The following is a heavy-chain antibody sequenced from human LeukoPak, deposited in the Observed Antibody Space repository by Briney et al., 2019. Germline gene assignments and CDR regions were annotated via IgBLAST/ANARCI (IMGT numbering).Heavy chain of an antibody. CDR1: GFTFSSYA. CDR3: ATQEDYDFWSGYYPRDYFDY. CDR2: ISGSGGST. D-gene: IGHD3-3*01. V-gene: IGHV3-23*01. Sequence: GGSLRLSCAASGFTFSSYAMSWVRQAPGKGLEWVSAISGSGGSTYYADSVKGRFTISRDNSKNTLYLQMNSLRAEDTAVYYCATQEDYDFWSGYYPRDYFDYWGQGTLVTVSS. J-gene: IGHJ4*02.